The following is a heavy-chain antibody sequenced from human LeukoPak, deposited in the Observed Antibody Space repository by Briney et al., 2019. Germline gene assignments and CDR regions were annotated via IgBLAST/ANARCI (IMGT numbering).Heavy chain of an antibody. CDR1: GFTFTSYW. D-gene: IGHD6-6*01. J-gene: IGHJ4*02. CDR2: LNEVGSDK. Sequence: GGSLRLSCAASGFTFTSYWMSWVRQAPGKGLEWVANLNEVGSDKYYVDSVKGRFTISRDNAKNSLCLQLNSLRVEDTAVYYCARGDDSSKIDYWGQGILVTVSS. CDR3: ARGDDSSKIDY. V-gene: IGHV3-7*01.